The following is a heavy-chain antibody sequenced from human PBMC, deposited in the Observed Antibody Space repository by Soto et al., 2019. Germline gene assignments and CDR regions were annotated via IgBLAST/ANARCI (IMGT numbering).Heavy chain of an antibody. D-gene: IGHD6-13*01. CDR3: ARDLAAGDY. CDR1: GYTFINYY. CDR2: FNPTSGST. V-gene: IGHV1-46*01. Sequence: QVQLVQSGAEVKKPGASVKLSCKASGYTFINYYIHWVRQAPGQGLGWMGIFNPTSGSTNYAQKFQGRVTLTMGTSTRTVYMELSSLRFDDTAVYYCARDLAAGDYWGQGTLVTVSS. J-gene: IGHJ4*02.